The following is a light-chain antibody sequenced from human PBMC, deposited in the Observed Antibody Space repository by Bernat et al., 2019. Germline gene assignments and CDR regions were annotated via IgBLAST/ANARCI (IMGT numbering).Light chain of an antibody. CDR2: EVS. J-gene: IGLJ3*02. CDR3: SSYAGGNNSV. CDR1: SSHVGGYNY. V-gene: IGLV2-8*01. Sequence: QSALTQPPSASGSLGQPVTIPCTGTSSHVGGYNYVSWYQHHPGKAPKLMIYEVSKRPPGVPGRFSGSKSGNTASLTVSGLQAEEKADKYCSSYAGGNNSVLGGETKLTVL.